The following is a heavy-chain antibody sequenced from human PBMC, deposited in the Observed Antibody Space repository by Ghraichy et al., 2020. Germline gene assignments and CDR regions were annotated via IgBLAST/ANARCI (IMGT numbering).Heavy chain of an antibody. J-gene: IGHJ4*02. CDR2: ISCSGGST. CDR3: AKDKEYSSSFSFDY. CDR1: GFTFSIYA. V-gene: IGHV3-23*01. D-gene: IGHD6-6*01. Sequence: GGSLRLSCAASGFTFSIYAMSWVRQAPGKGLEWVSAISCSGGSTYYADSVKGRFTISRDNSMNTLYLQMNSLRAEDTAVYYCAKDKEYSSSFSFDYWGQGTLVTVSS.